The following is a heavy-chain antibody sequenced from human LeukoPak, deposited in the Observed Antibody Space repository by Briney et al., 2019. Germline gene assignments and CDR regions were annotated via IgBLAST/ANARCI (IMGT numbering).Heavy chain of an antibody. J-gene: IGHJ4*02. Sequence: SETLSLTCTVSGGSISSSSYYWGWIRQSPGKGLEWIGYIYYSGNTYYNPSLKSRVTISVDTSKNHFSLKLSSVTAADTAVYYCARDFRGGYDFWSGYYTPYYFDYWGQGTLVTVSP. V-gene: IGHV4-39*07. CDR3: ARDFRGGYDFWSGYYTPYYFDY. CDR2: IYYSGNT. D-gene: IGHD3-3*01. CDR1: GGSISSSSYY.